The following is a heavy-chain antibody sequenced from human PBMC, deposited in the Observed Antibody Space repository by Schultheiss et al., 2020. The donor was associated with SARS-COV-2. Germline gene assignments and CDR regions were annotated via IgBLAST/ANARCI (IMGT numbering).Heavy chain of an antibody. Sequence: SVKVSCKASGYTFTSYGISWVRQAPGQGLEWMGRIIPILGIANYAQKFQGRVTMTRDTSISTAYMELSRLRSDDTALYYCARDEEHYYYGMDVWGQGTTVTVSS. CDR2: IIPILGIA. V-gene: IGHV1-69*04. CDR1: GYTFTSYG. CDR3: ARDEEHYYYGMDV. D-gene: IGHD1-26*01. J-gene: IGHJ6*02.